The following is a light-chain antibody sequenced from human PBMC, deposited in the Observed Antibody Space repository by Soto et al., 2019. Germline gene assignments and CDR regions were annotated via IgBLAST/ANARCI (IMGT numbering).Light chain of an antibody. J-gene: IGKJ5*01. CDR3: RQARQTPIT. Sequence: DIVMTQSPLSLAVTPGEPASISCKSSQSLLHSKGFHNLDWYLQKPGQSPQVLIYLGSNRASGVPDRFSGRGSGTNFTLKISRVEAEDVGVYFCRQARQTPITFGQGTRLDIK. CDR1: QSLLHSKGFHN. V-gene: IGKV2-28*01. CDR2: LGS.